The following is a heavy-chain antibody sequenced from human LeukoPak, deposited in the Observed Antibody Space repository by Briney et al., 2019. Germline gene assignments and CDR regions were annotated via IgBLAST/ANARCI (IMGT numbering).Heavy chain of an antibody. Sequence: SETLSLTCSVYGVSMTSHSWNWIRQAPGKGLEWIGSIYDGGDTNYTPSLKSRVTISVDTSKNHYSLRLTSVTAADTAVYYCARDEEFDYWGQGTLVIVSA. CDR1: GVSMTSHS. V-gene: IGHV4-59*11. CDR3: ARDEEFDY. CDR2: IYDGGDT. J-gene: IGHJ4*02.